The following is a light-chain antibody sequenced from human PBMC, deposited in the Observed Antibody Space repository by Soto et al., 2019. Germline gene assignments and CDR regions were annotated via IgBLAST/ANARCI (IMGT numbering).Light chain of an antibody. CDR2: GAS. V-gene: IGKV3-20*01. J-gene: IGKJ2*01. CDR3: QQYGSSPPRT. CDR1: QSVSSDY. Sequence: EIVLTQSPDTLSLSPGERATLSCRASQSVSSDYLVWYQQKPGQAPRLLIYGASRRATGIPDRFSGSGSGTDFILTISRLEPEDFAVYYCQQYGSSPPRTFGQGTKLEIK.